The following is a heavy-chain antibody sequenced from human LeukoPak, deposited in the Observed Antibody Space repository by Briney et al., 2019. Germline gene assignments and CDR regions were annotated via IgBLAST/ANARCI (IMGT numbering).Heavy chain of an antibody. J-gene: IGHJ4*02. CDR2: INHSGST. D-gene: IGHD3-10*01. V-gene: IGHV4-34*01. CDR1: GGSFSGYY. Sequence: SETLSLTCAAYGGSFSGYYWSWIRQPPGKGLEWIGEINHSGSTNYNPSLKSRVTISVDTSKNQFSLKLSSVTAADTAVYYCATPAPITMVRGVRRYTLDYWGQGTLVTVSS. CDR3: ATPAPITMVRGVRRYTLDY.